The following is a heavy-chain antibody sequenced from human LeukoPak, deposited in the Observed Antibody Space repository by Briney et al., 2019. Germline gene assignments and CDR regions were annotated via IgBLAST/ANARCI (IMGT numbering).Heavy chain of an antibody. D-gene: IGHD3-9*01. V-gene: IGHV1-2*02. Sequence: ASVKVSCKASGYTFTGYYMHWVRQAPGQGLEWMGWINPNSGGTNYAQKFQGRVTMTRDTSISTAYMELSSLRSEDTAVYYCARTQRNYDILTGYYRFRGKGDYYYYMDVWGKGTTVTISS. CDR3: ARTQRNYDILTGYYRFRGKGDYYYYMDV. CDR1: GYTFTGYY. J-gene: IGHJ6*03. CDR2: INPNSGGT.